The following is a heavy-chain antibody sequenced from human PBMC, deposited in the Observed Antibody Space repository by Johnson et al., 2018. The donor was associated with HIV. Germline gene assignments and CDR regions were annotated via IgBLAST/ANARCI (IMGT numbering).Heavy chain of an antibody. Sequence: VQLVESGGGLVTPGGSLRISCSGSGLTLRNAWMTWVRQAPGKGLEWVGRIKSKTDGGTTDYAAPVKGRFTISRDDSKNTLYLQMNSLKTEDTSLYYCARVKGATNALDIWGPGTLVTVSS. D-gene: IGHD1-26*01. CDR3: ARVKGATNALDI. CDR1: GLTLRNAW. J-gene: IGHJ3*02. CDR2: IKSKTDGGTT. V-gene: IGHV3-15*01.